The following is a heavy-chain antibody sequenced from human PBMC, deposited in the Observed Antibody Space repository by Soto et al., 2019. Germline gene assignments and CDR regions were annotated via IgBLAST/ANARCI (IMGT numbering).Heavy chain of an antibody. D-gene: IGHD6-19*01. V-gene: IGHV4-39*01. CDR3: ARRYSSGWYYYYYYGMDV. Sequence: SETLSLPCTVPGGSISSSSYYWGWFRQPPGRGLEWSGGIYYSGNTYYNPSLKSRVTISLDTSKYQFSLKLSSVTAADTAVYYCARRYSSGWYYYYYYGMDVWGQGTTVTVSS. J-gene: IGHJ6*02. CDR2: IYYSGNT. CDR1: GGSISSSSYY.